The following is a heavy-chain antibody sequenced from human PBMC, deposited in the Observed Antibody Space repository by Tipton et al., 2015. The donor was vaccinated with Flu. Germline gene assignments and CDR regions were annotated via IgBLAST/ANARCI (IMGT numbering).Heavy chain of an antibody. CDR2: IYYSGST. CDR3: AIESMIVVVIARYFDL. CDR1: GGSISSSSYY. Sequence: TLSLTCTVSGGSISSSSYYWGWIRQPPGKGLEWIGSIYYSGSTYYNPSLKSRVTISVDTSKNQSSLKLSSVTAADTAAYYCAIESMIVVVIARYFDLWGRGTLVTVSS. V-gene: IGHV4-39*07. J-gene: IGHJ2*01. D-gene: IGHD3-22*01.